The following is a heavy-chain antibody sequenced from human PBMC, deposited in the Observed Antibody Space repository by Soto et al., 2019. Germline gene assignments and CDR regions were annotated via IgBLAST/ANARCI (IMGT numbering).Heavy chain of an antibody. Sequence: GASVKVSCKASGYTFTSYAMHWVRQAPGQRLGWMGWINAGNGNTKYSQKFQGRVTITRDTSASTAYMELSSLRSEDTAVYYCAKEGYYYGSGSPKDYYYFMDVWGKGTTVTVSS. CDR2: INAGNGNT. J-gene: IGHJ6*03. CDR3: AKEGYYYGSGSPKDYYYFMDV. V-gene: IGHV1-3*01. CDR1: GYTFTSYA. D-gene: IGHD3-10*01.